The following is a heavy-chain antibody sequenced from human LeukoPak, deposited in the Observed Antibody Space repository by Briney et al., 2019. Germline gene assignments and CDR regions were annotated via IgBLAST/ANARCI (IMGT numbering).Heavy chain of an antibody. CDR1: GGSISSGDYY. J-gene: IGHJ4*02. D-gene: IGHD3-22*01. CDR2: IYYSGST. CDR3: ARSNYYASSGYSPFDY. V-gene: IGHV4-30-4*01. Sequence: SETLSLTCTVSGGSISSGDYYWSWIRQPPGKGLEWIGYIYYSGSTYYNPSLKSRVTISVDTSKNQFSLKLSSVTAADTAVYYCARSNYYASSGYSPFDYWGQGTLVTVSS.